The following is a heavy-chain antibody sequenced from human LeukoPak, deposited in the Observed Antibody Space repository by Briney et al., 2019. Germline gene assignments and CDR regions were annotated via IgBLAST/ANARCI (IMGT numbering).Heavy chain of an antibody. CDR2: IWYDGSNK. V-gene: IGHV3-33*08. CDR1: GFTFSSYG. Sequence: GGSLRLSCAASGFTFSSYGMHWVRQAPGKGLEWVAVIWYDGSNKYYADSVKGRFTISRDNSKNTLYLQMNSLRAEDTAVYYCARRIAAQLYYFDYWGQGTLVTVSS. CDR3: ARRIAAQLYYFDY. J-gene: IGHJ4*02. D-gene: IGHD6-13*01.